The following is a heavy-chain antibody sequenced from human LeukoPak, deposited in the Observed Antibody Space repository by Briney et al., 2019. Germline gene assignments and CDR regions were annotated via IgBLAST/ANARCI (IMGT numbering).Heavy chain of an antibody. CDR2: ISGSGGST. CDR3: AKDGTWIQPEWLFDY. J-gene: IGHJ4*02. CDR1: GFTFSSYG. V-gene: IGHV3-23*01. Sequence: PGGSLRLSCAASGFTFSSYGMSWVRQAPGKGLEWVSAISGSGGSTYYADSVKGRFTISRDNSKNTLYLQMNSLRAEDTAVYYCAKDGTWIQPEWLFDYWGQGTLVTVSS. D-gene: IGHD5-18*01.